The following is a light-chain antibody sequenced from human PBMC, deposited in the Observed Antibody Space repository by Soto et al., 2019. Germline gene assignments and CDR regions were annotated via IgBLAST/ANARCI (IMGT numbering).Light chain of an antibody. V-gene: IGLV2-14*01. J-gene: IGLJ1*01. Sequence: QSVLTQPASVSGSPGQSITISCTGTSSDVGDYNYVSWYQQHPGKVPKLMIFEVSNRPSGISNRFSGSKSGNTASLTISGLQTDDEADYYCCSSTSTSDRVFGTGTKVTV. CDR2: EVS. CDR3: CSSTSTSDRV. CDR1: SSDVGDYNY.